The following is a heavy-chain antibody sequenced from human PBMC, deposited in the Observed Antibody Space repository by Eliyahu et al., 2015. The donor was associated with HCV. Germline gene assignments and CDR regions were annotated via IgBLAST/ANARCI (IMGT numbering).Heavy chain of an antibody. J-gene: IGHJ2*01. CDR3: ARQAQLLWFGELLMPAKNWYFDL. CDR1: GGXVSSSXYY. Sequence: QPQLQESGPGLVKPSETLSLICNVSGGXVSSSXYYXGWIRQPPGKGLEWIGSIYYSGSTYYNSSLKSRLTISVDTSKNQFSLKLSSVTAADTAVYYCARQAQLLWFGELLMPAKNWYFDLWGRGALVTVSS. CDR2: IYYSGST. D-gene: IGHD3-10*01. V-gene: IGHV4-39*01.